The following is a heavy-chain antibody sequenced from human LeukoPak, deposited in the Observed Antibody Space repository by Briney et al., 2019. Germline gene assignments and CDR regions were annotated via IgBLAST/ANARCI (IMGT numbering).Heavy chain of an antibody. D-gene: IGHD4/OR15-4a*01. V-gene: IGHV3-53*01. Sequence: GGSLRLSCAASGFTVSSNSMSWVRQAPGKGLEWVSFIYSAGNTHYSDSVKGRFTISIDNSKNTLYLQMNSLRAEDTAVYYCARRAGAYSHPYDYWGQGTLVTVSS. CDR2: IYSAGNT. CDR3: ARRAGAYSHPYDY. J-gene: IGHJ4*02. CDR1: GFTVSSNS.